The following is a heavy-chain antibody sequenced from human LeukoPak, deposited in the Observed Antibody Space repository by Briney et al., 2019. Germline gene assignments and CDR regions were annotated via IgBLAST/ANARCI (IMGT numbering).Heavy chain of an antibody. J-gene: IGHJ6*03. CDR1: GFTFSSYT. CDR2: ISGSSSTI. D-gene: IGHD3-10*01. Sequence: GGSLRLSCAASGFTFSSYTMNWVRQAPGKGLEWVSYISGSSSTIYYADSVKGRLTISRDNAKNSLYLQMNSLRAEDTAVYYCAREGYYGSGLYYYYYMDVWGKGTTVTVSS. V-gene: IGHV3-48*01. CDR3: AREGYYGSGLYYYYYMDV.